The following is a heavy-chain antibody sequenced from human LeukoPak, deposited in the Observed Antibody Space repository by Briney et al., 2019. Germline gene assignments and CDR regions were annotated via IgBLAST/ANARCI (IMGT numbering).Heavy chain of an antibody. J-gene: IGHJ5*02. CDR1: GGSISSSNW. CDR2: IYHSGST. D-gene: IGHD6-13*01. V-gene: IGHV4-4*02. Sequence: SWTLSLTCAVSGGSISSSNWWSWVRPPPGKGLEWIGEIYHSGSTNYNPSLKSRVTISVDKSKNQFSLKLSSVTAADTAVYYCARYLAAANWFDPWGQGTLVTVSS. CDR3: ARYLAAANWFDP.